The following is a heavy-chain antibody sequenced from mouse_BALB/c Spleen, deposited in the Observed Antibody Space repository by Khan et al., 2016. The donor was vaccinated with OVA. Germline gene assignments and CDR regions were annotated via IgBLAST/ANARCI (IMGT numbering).Heavy chain of an antibody. J-gene: IGHJ2*01. CDR2: LNTYTREP. CDR1: GYTFTNYV. V-gene: IGHV9-3-1*01. Sequence: QIQLVQSGPELKKPGETVKISCKASGYTFTNYVMNWVKQSPGKGLKWMGWLNTYTREPPYADDFTGRLAFSLATSASPAYLQINSLKNEDTATYFCARFHGGYWGQGTTLTVSS. CDR3: ARFHGGY.